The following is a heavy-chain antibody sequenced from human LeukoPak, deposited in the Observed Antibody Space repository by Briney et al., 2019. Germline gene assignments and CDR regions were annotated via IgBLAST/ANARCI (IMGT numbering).Heavy chain of an antibody. J-gene: IGHJ4*02. D-gene: IGHD6-19*01. CDR3: ARRRTGSGWHLDY. CDR1: GYTLTRYW. V-gene: IGHV5-51*01. CDR2: IYPGDSDT. Sequence: GESLKISCRGSGYTLTRYWVAWVRQMPGKGLEWMGMIYPGDSDTRYSPSFQGHVTISADKSINTAYLHCSSLKASDTAMYYCARRRTGSGWHLDYWGQGTLVTVSS.